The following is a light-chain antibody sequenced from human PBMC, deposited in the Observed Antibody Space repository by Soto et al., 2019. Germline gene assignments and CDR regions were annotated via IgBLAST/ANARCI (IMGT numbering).Light chain of an antibody. V-gene: IGLV2-14*03. CDR3: NSYATSSPSV. Sequence: QSALTQPASVSGSPGQSITISCTGTSSDVGSYNFVSWYQQYPGKAPKLVIYDVTNRPSGVSDRFSGSKSGNTASLTISGRQAEDEDNYYCNSYATSSPSVFGGGTKLAVL. CDR1: SSDVGSYNF. CDR2: DVT. J-gene: IGLJ3*02.